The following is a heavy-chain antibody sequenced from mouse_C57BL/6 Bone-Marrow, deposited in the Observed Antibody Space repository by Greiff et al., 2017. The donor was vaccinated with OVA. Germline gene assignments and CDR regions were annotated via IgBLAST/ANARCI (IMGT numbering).Heavy chain of an antibody. CDR1: GFNIKDYY. CDR3: ARYGSKRRYFDY. Sequence: VQLQQSGAELVKPGASVKLSCTASGFNIKDYYMHWVKQRTEQGLEWIGRIDPEDGETKYAPKFQCKATITADTSSNTAYLQLSSLTSEDTAVYYCARYGSKRRYFDYWGQGTTLTVSS. D-gene: IGHD1-1*01. CDR2: IDPEDGET. V-gene: IGHV14-2*01. J-gene: IGHJ2*01.